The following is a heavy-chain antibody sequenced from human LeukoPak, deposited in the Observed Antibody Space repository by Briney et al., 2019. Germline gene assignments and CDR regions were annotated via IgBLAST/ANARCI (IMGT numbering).Heavy chain of an antibody. Sequence: ASVKVSCTTSGYSFTDYYMHWVRQAPGQGLEWMGWINPNSGGTNFAQRCQDRVTMTRDMSISTAYMELSRLRSADTAIYYCTRGYYDSSDFEYFHHWGQGTLVTVSS. CDR1: GYSFTDYY. CDR2: INPNSGGT. CDR3: TRGYYDSSDFEYFHH. J-gene: IGHJ1*01. D-gene: IGHD3-22*01. V-gene: IGHV1-2*02.